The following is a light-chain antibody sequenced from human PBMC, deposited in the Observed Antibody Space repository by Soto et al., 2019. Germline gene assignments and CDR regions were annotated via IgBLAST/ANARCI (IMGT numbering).Light chain of an antibody. Sequence: EIVMTQSPATLSVSPGERATLSCRASQSVSSNLAWYQQKPGQAPRLLIYGASTRATGITARFGGSGSGTEFTLSIGSLQSEDCAVYYCQHYSNWPPCTFGQGTKVEV. J-gene: IGKJ1*01. V-gene: IGKV3-15*01. CDR2: GAS. CDR3: QHYSNWPPCT. CDR1: QSVSSN.